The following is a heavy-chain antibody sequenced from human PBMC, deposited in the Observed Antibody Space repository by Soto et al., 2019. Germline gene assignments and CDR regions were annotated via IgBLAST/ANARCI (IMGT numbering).Heavy chain of an antibody. J-gene: IGHJ4*02. D-gene: IGHD3-22*01. CDR1: GFTFSSYA. Sequence: GGSLRLSCAASGFTFSSYAMHWVRQAPGKGLEWVAVISYDGSNKYYADSVKGRFTISRDNSKNTLYLQMNSLRAEDTAVYYCARLTRGGNYYDSSGYPYNDYWGQGTLVPVSS. V-gene: IGHV3-30-3*01. CDR3: ARLTRGGNYYDSSGYPYNDY. CDR2: ISYDGSNK.